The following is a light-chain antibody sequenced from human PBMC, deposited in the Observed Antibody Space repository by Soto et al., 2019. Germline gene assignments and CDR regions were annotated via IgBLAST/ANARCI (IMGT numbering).Light chain of an antibody. CDR3: QQYGTVQWT. V-gene: IGKV3-20*01. CDR1: ESISNSY. J-gene: IGKJ1*01. CDR2: VAT. Sequence: EIVLTQSPGTLSLSPGERATLSCRASESISNSYLAWYQQKPGQAPRVLIYVATTRATGIPARFSGSGYGTDFTLAIRGVQPEDFAVYYCQQYGTVQWTFGQGTKVEIK.